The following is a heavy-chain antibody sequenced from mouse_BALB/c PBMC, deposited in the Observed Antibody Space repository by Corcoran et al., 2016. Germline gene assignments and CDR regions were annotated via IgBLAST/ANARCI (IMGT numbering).Heavy chain of an antibody. Sequence: EVQLQQSGAELVRPGALVKLSCKASGFNIKDYYMHWVKQRPEQGLEWIGWIDPENGNTIYDPKFQGKASITADTSSNTAYLQLSSLTSEDTAVYYCASFGNYFAYGGQGTLVTVSA. CDR1: GFNIKDYY. J-gene: IGHJ3*01. CDR3: ASFGNYFAY. CDR2: IDPENGNT. D-gene: IGHD2-1*01. V-gene: IGHV14-1*02.